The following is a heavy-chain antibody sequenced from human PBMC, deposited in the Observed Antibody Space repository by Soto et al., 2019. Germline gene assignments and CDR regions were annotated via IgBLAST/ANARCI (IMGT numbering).Heavy chain of an antibody. CDR2: IDPYDTGI. V-gene: IGHV3-74*01. Sequence: EVQLVESGGGLVQPGGSLRLSCRDSGFTFSGDSMHWVRPAPGQGLDWVSRIDPYDTGISYADSVKGRFTISRDNAKSTLYLQMNSLRPEDTAVYYCTRETFGDRDYWGQGTLVTVSS. CDR3: TRETFGDRDY. D-gene: IGHD4-17*01. J-gene: IGHJ4*02. CDR1: GFTFSGDS.